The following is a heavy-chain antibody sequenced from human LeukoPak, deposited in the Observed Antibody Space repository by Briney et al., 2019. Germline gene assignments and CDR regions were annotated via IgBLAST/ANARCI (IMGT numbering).Heavy chain of an antibody. Sequence: SETLSLTCTVSGDSISSGDYYWSWIRQPAGKGLEWIGRISSSGSTNYNPSLKSRVTISVDTSKNQFSLKLSSVTAADTAVYYCARIPDTAMVRAVGYYYYMDVWGKGTTVTVSS. CDR2: ISSSGST. J-gene: IGHJ6*03. V-gene: IGHV4-61*02. CDR1: GDSISSGDYY. D-gene: IGHD5-18*01. CDR3: ARIPDTAMVRAVGYYYYMDV.